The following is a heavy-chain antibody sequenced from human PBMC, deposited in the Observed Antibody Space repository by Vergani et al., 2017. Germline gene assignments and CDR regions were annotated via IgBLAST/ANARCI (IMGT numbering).Heavy chain of an antibody. CDR3: ARSGTSYLSYYMDV. CDR2: IKSDGSIT. D-gene: IGHD2-2*01. CDR1: GFSFSGYW. J-gene: IGHJ6*03. Sequence: EVQLVESGGGLIHPGGSLRLSCEGSGFSFSGYWMHWVRQSPEKGLVWVSRIKSDGSITNYADSVKGRFTISRDNAKNSLYLQMNSLRAEDTAVYYCARSGTSYLSYYMDVWGKGTTVTVSS. V-gene: IGHV3-74*01.